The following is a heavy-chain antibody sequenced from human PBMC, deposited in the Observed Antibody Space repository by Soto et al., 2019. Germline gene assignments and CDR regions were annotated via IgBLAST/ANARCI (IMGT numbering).Heavy chain of an antibody. J-gene: IGHJ4*02. CDR1: GGSISSGGFS. Sequence: QLQLQESASGLVKPSQTLSLTCAVSGGSISSGGFSWTWIRQPPGKGLEFIGYIYYSGGTYYNPSLKSRVTISVDRSKNQFSLRLSSVTAADTAVHYCARATFFRKVYYDATDYYFFDYWGQGTLVTVSS. V-gene: IGHV4-30-2*01. D-gene: IGHD3-22*01. CDR2: IYYSGGT. CDR3: ARATFFRKVYYDATDYYFFDY.